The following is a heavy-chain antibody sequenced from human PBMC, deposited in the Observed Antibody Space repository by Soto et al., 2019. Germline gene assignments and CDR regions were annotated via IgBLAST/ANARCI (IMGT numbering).Heavy chain of an antibody. CDR2: ISGSGGST. CDR3: AKGHYDILTGPNYYYYYGMDV. CDR1: GFTFSSYA. J-gene: IGHJ6*02. Sequence: HPGGSLRLSCAASGFTFSSYAMSWVRQAPGKGLEWVSAISGSGGSTYYADSVKGRFTISRDNSKNTLYLQMNSLRAEDTAVYYCAKGHYDILTGPNYYYYYGMDVWGQGTTVTVSS. D-gene: IGHD3-9*01. V-gene: IGHV3-23*01.